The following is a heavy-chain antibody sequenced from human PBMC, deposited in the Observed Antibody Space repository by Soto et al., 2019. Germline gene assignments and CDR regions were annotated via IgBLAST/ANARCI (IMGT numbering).Heavy chain of an antibody. CDR1: GFTLSGVD. V-gene: IGHV3-30*18. Sequence: QVQLVESGGGVVQPGTSLRLSCSASGFTLSGVDMHWVSQAPGKGLEWVAVMSYDGRNQYYADSVKSRFTVSRDSSKSTLYLQMNSLRTEDAAVYYCAKGGWYTSSSRSDCWGQGTLVTVSS. D-gene: IGHD6-6*01. CDR2: MSYDGRNQ. J-gene: IGHJ4*02. CDR3: AKGGWYTSSSRSDC.